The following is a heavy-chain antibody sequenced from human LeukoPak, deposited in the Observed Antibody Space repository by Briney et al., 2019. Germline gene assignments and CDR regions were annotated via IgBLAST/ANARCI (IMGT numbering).Heavy chain of an antibody. Sequence: PSETLSLTCTVSGDPISSYSNYKWSWIRQPPGRGLEWIGYIYYHGSTNYNPSLKSRVTFSVDTSKNQFSLKLSSVTATDTAIYYCARNGAKQFAPWLWFDPWGQGTLVTVSS. D-gene: IGHD6-6*01. CDR2: IYYHGST. V-gene: IGHV4-61*05. CDR1: GDPISSYSNYK. J-gene: IGHJ5*02. CDR3: ARNGAKQFAPWLWFDP.